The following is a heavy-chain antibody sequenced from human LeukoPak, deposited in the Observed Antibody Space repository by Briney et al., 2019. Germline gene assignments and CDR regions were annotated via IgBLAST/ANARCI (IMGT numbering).Heavy chain of an antibody. J-gene: IGHJ3*02. Sequence: QPGGSLRLSCAASGFTFSSYWMSWVSQAPGKGLEWVANIKQDGSEKYYVDSVKGRFTISRDNAKNSLYLQMNSLRAEDTAVYYCARDMYSSSWYYEGFAFDIWGQGTMVTVSS. V-gene: IGHV3-7*01. CDR3: ARDMYSSSWYYEGFAFDI. CDR1: GFTFSSYW. CDR2: IKQDGSEK. D-gene: IGHD6-13*01.